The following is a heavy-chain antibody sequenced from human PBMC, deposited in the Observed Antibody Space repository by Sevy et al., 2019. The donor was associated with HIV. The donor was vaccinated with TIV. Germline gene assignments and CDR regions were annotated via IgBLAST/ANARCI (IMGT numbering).Heavy chain of an antibody. CDR3: ARVQSRITMVRGAPSGNAFDI. D-gene: IGHD3-10*01. V-gene: IGHV4-34*01. J-gene: IGHJ3*02. Sequence: SETLSLTCAVYGGSFSGYYWSWIRQPPGKGLEWIGEINHSGSTNYNPSLKMRVTITVNKSKNQFSLKLSSVTAADTAVYYCARVQSRITMVRGAPSGNAFDIWGQGTMVTVSS. CDR1: GGSFSGYY. CDR2: INHSGST.